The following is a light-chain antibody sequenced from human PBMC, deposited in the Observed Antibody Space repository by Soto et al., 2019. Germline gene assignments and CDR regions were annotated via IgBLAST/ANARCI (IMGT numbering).Light chain of an antibody. Sequence: QPVLTQPPSASASLGASVKLICTLSSGHNSYAIAWHQQQPEKGPRYLMKLNSDGSHSKGDGIPDRFSGSSSGAERYLTISSLQSEDEADYYCQTWSTDIQVFGARTKLTVL. CDR1: SGHNSYA. CDR3: QTWSTDIQV. V-gene: IGLV4-69*01. CDR2: LNSDGSH. J-gene: IGLJ3*02.